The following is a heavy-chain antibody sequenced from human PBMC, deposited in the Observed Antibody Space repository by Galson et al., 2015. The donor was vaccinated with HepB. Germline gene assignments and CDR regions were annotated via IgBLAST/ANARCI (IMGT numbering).Heavy chain of an antibody. Sequence: SLRLSCAASGFTFSNYWMTWVRQAPGKGLEWVANIKEDGREKYYVDSVKGRFTISRDNAKNSLYLQMNSLRVEDTAVFYCARGYSSSWDSEFDYWGQGALVTVSS. V-gene: IGHV3-7*01. J-gene: IGHJ4*02. D-gene: IGHD6-13*01. CDR1: GFTFSNYW. CDR3: ARGYSSSWDSEFDY. CDR2: IKEDGREK.